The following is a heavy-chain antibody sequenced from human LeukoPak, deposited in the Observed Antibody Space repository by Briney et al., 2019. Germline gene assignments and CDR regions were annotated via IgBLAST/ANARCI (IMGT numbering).Heavy chain of an antibody. V-gene: IGHV3-23*01. CDR3: ARDLAYYYDSSGSPFDY. Sequence: PGGSLRLSCAASGFTFSSYAMSWVRQAPGKGLEWVSAISGSGGSTYYADSVRGRFTISRDISKNTLFLQMNSLRAEDTAVYYCARDLAYYYDSSGSPFDYWGQGTLVTVSS. J-gene: IGHJ4*02. CDR2: ISGSGGST. CDR1: GFTFSSYA. D-gene: IGHD3-22*01.